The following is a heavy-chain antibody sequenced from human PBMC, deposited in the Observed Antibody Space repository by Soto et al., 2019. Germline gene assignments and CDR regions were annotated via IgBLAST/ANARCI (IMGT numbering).Heavy chain of an antibody. Sequence: QVHLVQSGAEVEKPGASVKVSCKASGYTFTDYGISWVRQAPGQGLQWMGWITAFNGNTKYAQQFQGRVTMTTDTSTSTAYMELRSLECDDTAVYYCARISQSDFWSGYYYFFDYWGQGTLVTVSS. CDR3: ARISQSDFWSGYYYFFDY. D-gene: IGHD3-3*01. V-gene: IGHV1-18*01. CDR2: ITAFNGNT. CDR1: GYTFTDYG. J-gene: IGHJ4*02.